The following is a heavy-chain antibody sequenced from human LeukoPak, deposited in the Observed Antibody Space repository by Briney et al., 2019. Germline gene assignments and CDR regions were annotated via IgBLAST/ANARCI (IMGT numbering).Heavy chain of an antibody. J-gene: IGHJ4*02. CDR1: GFTFSGSA. CDR3: TRHGNYYDSSGYYINDY. V-gene: IGHV3-73*01. CDR2: IRSKANSYAT. Sequence: GGSLRLSCAASGFTFSGSAMHWVRQASGKGLEWVGRIRSKANSYATAYAASVKGRFTISRDDSKNTAYLQMHSLKTEDTAVYYCTRHGNYYDSSGYYINDYWGQGTLVTVSS. D-gene: IGHD3-22*01.